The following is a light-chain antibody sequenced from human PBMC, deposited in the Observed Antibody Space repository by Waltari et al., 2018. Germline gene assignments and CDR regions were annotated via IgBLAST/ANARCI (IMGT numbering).Light chain of an antibody. CDR3: MQSLQAPPT. Sequence: DIVMTQSPLSLPVTPGEPASIPCRSSQSLLHNNVYNFLDWYLQKSGQSPQLLIYMGSKLATGVPDRFSGSGSGTDFTLKISSVEADDVGAYYCMQSLQAPPTFGQGTRLEIK. J-gene: IGKJ5*01. CDR1: QSLLHNNVYNF. CDR2: MGS. V-gene: IGKV2-28*01.